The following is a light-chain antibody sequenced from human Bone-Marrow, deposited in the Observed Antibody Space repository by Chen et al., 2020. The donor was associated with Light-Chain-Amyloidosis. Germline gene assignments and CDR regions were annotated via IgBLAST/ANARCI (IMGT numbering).Light chain of an antibody. J-gene: IGLJ1*01. CDR1: SSNIGIIY. CDR3: PAWDGSLCGYV. Sequence: QSVLTQPPSASGTPGQRVTISCSGASSNIGIIYVYWYQHFPGAAPNLLIRRNHQRPSGVTDGFAASKAGPSALLSISGLRSEDEADDYCPAWDGSLCGYVFGSRTKVIVL. V-gene: IGLV1-47*01. CDR2: RNH.